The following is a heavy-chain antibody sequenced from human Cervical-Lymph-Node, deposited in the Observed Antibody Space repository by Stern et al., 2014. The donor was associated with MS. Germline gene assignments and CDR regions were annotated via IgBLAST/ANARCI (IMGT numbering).Heavy chain of an antibody. D-gene: IGHD1-26*01. J-gene: IGHJ4*02. Sequence: VQLVQSGAEVERPGASVTVSCKASGYTFTAYFLHWVRQAPGHGLEWMGWISHKTGSATYAQKFQDRVTMTRDTSINTGYMEVSSLRSDDTAVYYCARDRGSYSDYWGQGTLVAVSS. CDR3: ARDRGSYSDY. CDR1: GYTFTAYF. CDR2: ISHKTGSA. V-gene: IGHV1-2*02.